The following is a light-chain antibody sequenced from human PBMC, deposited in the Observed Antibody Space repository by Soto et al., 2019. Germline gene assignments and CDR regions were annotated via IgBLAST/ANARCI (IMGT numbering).Light chain of an antibody. CDR3: SSYTSSTPYVV. V-gene: IGLV2-14*01. Sequence: QSALTQPASVSGSPGQSITISCTGTSSDIGGYNYVSWYQQHPGKAPKLMIYEVSNRPSGVSNRFSGSKSGNTASLTISGLQAEDEADYYYSSYTSSTPYVVFGGGTKVTVL. CDR1: SSDIGGYNY. CDR2: EVS. J-gene: IGLJ2*01.